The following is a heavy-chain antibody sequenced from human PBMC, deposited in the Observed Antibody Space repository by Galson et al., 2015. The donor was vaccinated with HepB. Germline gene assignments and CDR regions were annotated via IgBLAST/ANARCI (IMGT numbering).Heavy chain of an antibody. CDR3: AKDSPYSGSHGYDY. V-gene: IGHV3-30*18. CDR2: ISYDGSNK. J-gene: IGHJ4*02. CDR1: GFTFSSYG. D-gene: IGHD1-26*01. Sequence: SLRLSCAASGFTFSSYGMHWVRQAPGKGLEWVAVISYDGSNKYYADSVKGRFTISRDNSKNTLYLQMNSLRAEDTAVYYCAKDSPYSGSHGYDYWGQGTLVTVSS.